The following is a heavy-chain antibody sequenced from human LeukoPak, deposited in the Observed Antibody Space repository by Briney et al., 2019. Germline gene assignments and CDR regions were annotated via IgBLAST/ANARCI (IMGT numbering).Heavy chain of an antibody. D-gene: IGHD3-16*01. CDR2: IRGDGTYT. V-gene: IGHV3-74*03. J-gene: IGHJ4*02. CDR1: GFIFRNYW. Sequence: PGGSLRLSCAASGFIFRNYWMHWVRQAPGEGLEWVSRIRGDGTYTTYADSVKGRFTISRDNAKNTVYLQMNSLRTEDTAVYYCARDFGMGTTPGDDFDYWGQGTLVTVSS. CDR3: ARDFGMGTTPGDDFDY.